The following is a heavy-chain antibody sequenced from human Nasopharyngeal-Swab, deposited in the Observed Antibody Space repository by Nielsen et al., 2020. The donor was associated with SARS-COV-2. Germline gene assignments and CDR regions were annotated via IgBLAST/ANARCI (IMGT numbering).Heavy chain of an antibody. CDR1: GFTFSNYA. CDR3: VKRRGYSLVAYDS. CDR2: ITSNGDTT. V-gene: IGHV3-64D*06. Sequence: GESLKISCSASGFTFSNYAMHWVRQAPGKGLDYVSAITSNGDTTHYADSVKGRFIVSRDNSKNTLYLQVSSLRAEDTAVYYCVKRRGYSLVAYDSWGQGTLVTVSS. D-gene: IGHD5-18*01. J-gene: IGHJ4*02.